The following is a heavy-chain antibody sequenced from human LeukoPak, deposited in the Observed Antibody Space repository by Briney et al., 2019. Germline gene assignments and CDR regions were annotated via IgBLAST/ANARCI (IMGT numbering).Heavy chain of an antibody. Sequence: GGSLRLSCAASGFTVSSNYMSWVRQAPGKGLEWVSVIYSGGSTYYADSVKGRFTISRDNSKNTLYLQMNSLRAEDTAVYYCARDRGWELSGDRFDYWGQGTLVTVSS. CDR2: IYSGGST. CDR1: GFTVSSNY. V-gene: IGHV3-66*01. D-gene: IGHD1-26*01. CDR3: ARDRGWELSGDRFDY. J-gene: IGHJ4*02.